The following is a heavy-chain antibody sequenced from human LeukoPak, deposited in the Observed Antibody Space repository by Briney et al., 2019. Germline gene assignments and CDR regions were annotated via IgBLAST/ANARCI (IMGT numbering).Heavy chain of an antibody. D-gene: IGHD3-22*01. CDR2: VYYSGST. V-gene: IGHV4-59*01. CDR1: GGSISSYY. CDR3: ARVGYYDSSGYDKYFQH. Sequence: PSETLSLTCTVSGGSISSYYWSWIRQPPGKGLEWIGYVYYSGSTNYNPSPKSRVTISVDTSKNQFSLKLSSVTAADTAVYYCARVGYYDSSGYDKYFQHWGQGTLVTVSS. J-gene: IGHJ1*01.